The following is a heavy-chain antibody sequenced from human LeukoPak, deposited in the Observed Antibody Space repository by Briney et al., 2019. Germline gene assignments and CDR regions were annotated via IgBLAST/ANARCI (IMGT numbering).Heavy chain of an antibody. CDR2: ISWNSGSI. V-gene: IGHV3-9*01. CDR1: GFTFDDYA. CDR3: ARALYNTGWYPDYFDS. J-gene: IGHJ4*02. D-gene: IGHD6-19*01. Sequence: PGRSLRLSCAASGFTFDDYAMHWVRQAPGKGLEWVSGISWNSGSIGYADTVKGRFTISRDNDKNSLYLQMSSLRAEDTAIYYCARALYNTGWYPDYFDSWGQGALVTVSS.